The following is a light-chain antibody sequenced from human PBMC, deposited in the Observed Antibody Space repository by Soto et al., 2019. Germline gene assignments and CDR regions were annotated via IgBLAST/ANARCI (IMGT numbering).Light chain of an antibody. CDR3: SSYASSSSYV. J-gene: IGLJ1*01. V-gene: IGLV2-14*01. CDR2: DVS. Sequence: PGLAHPASGSGSTGQSNTISCTGNSNYVGGYNYVSWYQQHPGKAPKLIIYDVSNRPSGVFNRFSGSKSGNTASLTISGLQAEDEADYYCSSYASSSSYVFGTGTKVTVL. CDR1: SNYVGGYNY.